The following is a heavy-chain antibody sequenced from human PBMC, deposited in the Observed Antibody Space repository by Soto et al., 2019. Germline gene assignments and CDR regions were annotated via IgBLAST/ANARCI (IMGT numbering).Heavy chain of an antibody. D-gene: IGHD2-2*01. CDR1: GFTFSSYS. CDR3: ARGRCSSNSCYVASNY. J-gene: IGHJ4*01. Sequence: GGSLRLSCAAFGFTFSSYSMNWFRQDQGKGLEWVSSIAISSNDIYYTDSVKGRFTISRDDAKNSLYLQMNSLRAEDTAVYYCARGRCSSNSCYVASNYWGHGTLVTVSS. V-gene: IGHV3-21*01. CDR2: IAISSNDI.